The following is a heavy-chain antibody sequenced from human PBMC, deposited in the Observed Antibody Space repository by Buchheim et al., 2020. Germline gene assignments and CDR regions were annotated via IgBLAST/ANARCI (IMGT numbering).Heavy chain of an antibody. CDR1: GFTFSSYG. J-gene: IGHJ4*02. Sequence: QVQLVESGGGVVQPGRSLRLSCAASGFTFSSYGMHWVRQAPGKGLEWVAVISYDGSNKYYADSVKGRFTISRDNSKNPLYLQMNSLRAEDTAVYYCAKFISSSSAFDYWGQGTL. CDR3: AKFISSSSAFDY. D-gene: IGHD6-6*01. V-gene: IGHV3-30*18. CDR2: ISYDGSNK.